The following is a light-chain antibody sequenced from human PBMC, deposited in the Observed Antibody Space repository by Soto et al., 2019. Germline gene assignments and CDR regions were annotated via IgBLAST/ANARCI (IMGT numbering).Light chain of an antibody. CDR1: QSVSRN. CDR2: GAS. J-gene: IGKJ5*01. Sequence: ERVRTQSPATLSVSEGYREAITCLASQSVSRNLAWYQQKPGQAPRLLIYGASTRATGIPARFSGSGSGTDFSLTISSLDPEDFAVYYCQQYSSSPITFGQGTRLEIK. V-gene: IGKV3-15*01. CDR3: QQYSSSPIT.